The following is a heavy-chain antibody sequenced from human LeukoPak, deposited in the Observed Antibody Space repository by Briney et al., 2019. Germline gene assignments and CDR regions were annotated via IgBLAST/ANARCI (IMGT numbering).Heavy chain of an antibody. CDR1: GYSFTSYW. V-gene: IGHV5-51*01. Sequence: GEPLKISCKGSGYSFTSYWIGGVRQLPGKGLEWMGIIYPGDSDTRYSPSFQGQVTISADKSISTAYLQWSSLKASDTAMYYCARLYSSSSFFYGMDVWGQGTTVTVSS. D-gene: IGHD6-6*01. CDR2: IYPGDSDT. J-gene: IGHJ6*02. CDR3: ARLYSSSSFFYGMDV.